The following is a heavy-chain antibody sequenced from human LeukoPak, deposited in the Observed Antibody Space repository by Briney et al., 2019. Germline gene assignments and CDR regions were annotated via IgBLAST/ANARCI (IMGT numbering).Heavy chain of an antibody. V-gene: IGHV3-23*01. CDR2: ISSSGGST. CDR1: GFTFSSYA. D-gene: IGHD4-17*01. CDR3: AKVSGDYGRNWFDP. Sequence: GGSLRLSCAASGFTFSSYAMSWVRQAPGKGLEWVSAISSSGGSTYYADSVKGRFTISRDNSKNTLYLQMNSLRAEDTAVYYCAKVSGDYGRNWFDPWGQGTLVTVSS. J-gene: IGHJ5*02.